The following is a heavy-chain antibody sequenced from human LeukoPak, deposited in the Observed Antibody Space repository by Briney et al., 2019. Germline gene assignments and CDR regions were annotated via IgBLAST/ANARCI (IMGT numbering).Heavy chain of an antibody. D-gene: IGHD3-22*01. J-gene: IGHJ4*02. CDR1: GGTFSSYA. V-gene: IGHV1-69*13. Sequence: SVKVSCKASGGTFSSYAISWVRQAPGQGLEWMGGIIPIFGTANYAQKFQGRVTITADESTSTAYMELSSLRSEDTAVYYCARDPHPYYYDSSGYYYQPYYFDYWGQGTLVTVSS. CDR2: IIPIFGTA. CDR3: ARDPHPYYYDSSGYYYQPYYFDY.